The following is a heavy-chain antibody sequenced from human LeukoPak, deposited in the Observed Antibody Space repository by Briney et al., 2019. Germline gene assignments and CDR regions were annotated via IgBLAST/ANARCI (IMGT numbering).Heavy chain of an antibody. D-gene: IGHD2-15*01. Sequence: GGSLRHSCAASGFTFSSYAMSWVRQTPGKGLEWVSAISGSGGSTYYADSVKGRFTISRDNSKNTLSLQMHSLRVEDTAPYYCAKSVAIYFYYGLDVWGQGTTVTVSS. V-gene: IGHV3-23*01. CDR1: GFTFSSYA. CDR3: AKSVAIYFYYGLDV. CDR2: ISGSGGST. J-gene: IGHJ6*02.